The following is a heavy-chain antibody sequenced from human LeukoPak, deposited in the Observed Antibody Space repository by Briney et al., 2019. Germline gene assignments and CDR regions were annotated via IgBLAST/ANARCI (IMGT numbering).Heavy chain of an antibody. Sequence: PGGSLRLSCAASGFTLSTYWMHWVRQAPGKGLVWVSRINSDESNTNYADSVKGRFTIPRDNAKNTLYLQMNSLRAEDTAVYYCARDDYGDYFFPYWGQGTLVTVSS. J-gene: IGHJ4*02. CDR2: INSDESNT. CDR1: GFTLSTYW. CDR3: ARDDYGDYFFPY. V-gene: IGHV3-74*01. D-gene: IGHD4-17*01.